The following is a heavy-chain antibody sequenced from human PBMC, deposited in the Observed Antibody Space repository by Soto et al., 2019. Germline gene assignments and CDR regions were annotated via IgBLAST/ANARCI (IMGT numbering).Heavy chain of an antibody. CDR1: GGTFSSYA. J-gene: IGHJ6*02. Sequence: SVKVSCKASGGTFSSYAISWVRQAPGQGLEWMGGIIPIFGTANYAQKFQGRVTITADKSTSTAYMELSSLRSEDTAVYYCARSYYDSSGYSRNYYYYGMDVRGQGTTVTVSS. V-gene: IGHV1-69*06. CDR2: IIPIFGTA. D-gene: IGHD3-22*01. CDR3: ARSYYDSSGYSRNYYYYGMDV.